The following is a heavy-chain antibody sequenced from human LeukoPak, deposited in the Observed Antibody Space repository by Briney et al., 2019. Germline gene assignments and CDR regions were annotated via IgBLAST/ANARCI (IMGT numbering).Heavy chain of an antibody. CDR1: GFTFSSYA. Sequence: GGSLRLSCAASGFTFSSYAVHWVRQAPGKGLEYVSAISSNGGSTYYANSVKGRFTISRDNSKNTLYLQMGSLRAEDMAVYYCARGATVAVAGPYWGQGTLVTVSS. J-gene: IGHJ4*02. CDR2: ISSNGGST. V-gene: IGHV3-64*01. CDR3: ARGATVAVAGPY. D-gene: IGHD6-19*01.